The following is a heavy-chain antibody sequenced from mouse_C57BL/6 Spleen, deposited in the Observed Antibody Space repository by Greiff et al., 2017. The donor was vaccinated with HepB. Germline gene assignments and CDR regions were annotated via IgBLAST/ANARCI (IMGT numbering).Heavy chain of an antibody. J-gene: IGHJ1*03. CDR2: ISDGGSYT. V-gene: IGHV5-4*01. CDR3: ARDSKGYFDV. CDR1: GFTFSSYA. Sequence: EVKLMESGGGLVKPGGSLKLSCAASGFTFSSYAMSWVRQTPEKRLEWVATISDGGSYTYYPDNVKGRFTISRDNAKNNLYLQLRHLKSEDTAMYYCARDSKGYFDVWGTGTTVTVSS. D-gene: IGHD2-5*01.